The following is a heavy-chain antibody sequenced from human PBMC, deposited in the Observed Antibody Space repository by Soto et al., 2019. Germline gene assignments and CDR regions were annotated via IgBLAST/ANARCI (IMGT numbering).Heavy chain of an antibody. Sequence: EVQLLESGGGLVQPGGSLRLSCVGSGFTFINYAMNWVRQTPGKGLEWVSGISGGGDRKFDADSVKGRFNISRDNSKNTVNLQMNSLRADDTAVYYCARKVLGSTSRPDWWYFDLWGRCNLVTVSS. CDR3: ARKVLGSTSRPDWWYFDL. D-gene: IGHD2-2*01. CDR2: ISGGGDRK. J-gene: IGHJ2*01. CDR1: GFTFINYA. V-gene: IGHV3-23*01.